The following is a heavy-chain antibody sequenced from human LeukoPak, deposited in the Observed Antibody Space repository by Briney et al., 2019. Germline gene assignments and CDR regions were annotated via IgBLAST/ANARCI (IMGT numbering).Heavy chain of an antibody. D-gene: IGHD2-2*02. CDR3: ARDLGYCSSTSCYRGGFDY. J-gene: IGHJ4*02. CDR2: IYTSGST. V-gene: IGHV4-4*07. Sequence: SETLSLTCTVSGDSISSYYWSWIRQPAGKGLEWIGRIYTSGSTNYNPSLKSRVTMSIDTSKNQFSLKLSSVTAADTAVYYCARDLGYCSSTSCYRGGFDYWGQGTLVTVSS. CDR1: GDSISSYY.